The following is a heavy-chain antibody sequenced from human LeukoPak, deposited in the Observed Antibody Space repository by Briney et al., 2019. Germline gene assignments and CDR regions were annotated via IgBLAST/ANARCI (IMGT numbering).Heavy chain of an antibody. D-gene: IGHD6-13*01. J-gene: IGHJ4*02. CDR1: GYTFTSYD. CDR3: ATRRIAAAGTSWYFDY. Sequence: ASVKVSCKASGYTFTSYDINWVRQATGQGLEWMGWMNPNSGNTGYAQKFQGRVTITRNTSISTAYMELSSLRSEDTAVYYCATRRIAAAGTSWYFDYWGQGTLVTVSS. V-gene: IGHV1-8*03. CDR2: MNPNSGNT.